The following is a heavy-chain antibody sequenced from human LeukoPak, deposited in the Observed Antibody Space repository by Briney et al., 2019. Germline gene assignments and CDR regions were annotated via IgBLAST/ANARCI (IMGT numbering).Heavy chain of an antibody. D-gene: IGHD2-2*01. CDR2: VRYDGSNA. V-gene: IGHV3-30*02. CDR3: AKDRRERILVVPATTGY. Sequence: GGSLRLSCAASGFTFSNYGMHWVRQVPGKGLEWVAFVRYDGSNAYYAESVKGRFTISRDNSKNTLYLQMDSLRAEDTAVYYCAKDRRERILVVPATTGYWGQGTLVIVSS. J-gene: IGHJ4*02. CDR1: GFTFSNYG.